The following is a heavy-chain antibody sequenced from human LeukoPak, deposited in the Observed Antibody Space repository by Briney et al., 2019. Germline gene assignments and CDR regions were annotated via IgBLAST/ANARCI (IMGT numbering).Heavy chain of an antibody. CDR3: ARGLYCSSTSCIREKNWFDP. J-gene: IGHJ5*02. CDR2: IYYSGST. D-gene: IGHD2-2*01. V-gene: IGHV4-31*03. Sequence: SQTLSLTCTVSRGSISSGGYYWSWIRQHPGTGLEWIGHIYYSGSTYYNPSLKSRVTISVDTSKNQFSLKLSSVTAADTAVYYCARGLYCSSTSCIREKNWFDPWGQGTLLTVSS. CDR1: RGSISSGGYY.